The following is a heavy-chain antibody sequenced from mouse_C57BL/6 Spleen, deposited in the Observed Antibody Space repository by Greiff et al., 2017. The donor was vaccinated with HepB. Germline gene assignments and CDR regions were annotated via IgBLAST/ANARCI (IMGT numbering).Heavy chain of an antibody. Sequence: VQLQQSGAELVRPGASVKLSCTASGFNIKDDYMHWVKQRPEQGLEWIGWIDPENGDTEYASKFQGKATITADTSSNTAYLQLSSLTSEDTAVYYCTKRWLLAWFAYWGQGTLVTVSA. J-gene: IGHJ3*01. CDR1: GFNIKDDY. D-gene: IGHD2-3*01. CDR2: IDPENGDT. V-gene: IGHV14-4*01. CDR3: TKRWLLAWFAY.